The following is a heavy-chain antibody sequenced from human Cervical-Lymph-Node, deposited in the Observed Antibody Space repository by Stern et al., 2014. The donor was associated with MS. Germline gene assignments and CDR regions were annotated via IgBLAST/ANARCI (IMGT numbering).Heavy chain of an antibody. D-gene: IGHD4-23*01. CDR3: ARNRPGGNPYNWFDP. Sequence: QVQLQQRGAGLLKPSETLSLTCAVYGGSFSGYYWSWIRQPPGKGLEWIGEINHSGSPNYTPSLKSRVTISVDPSKNQFSLKLSSVTAADTAVYYCARNRPGGNPYNWFDPWGQGTLVTVSS. J-gene: IGHJ5*02. CDR1: GGSFSGYY. CDR2: INHSGSP. V-gene: IGHV4-34*01.